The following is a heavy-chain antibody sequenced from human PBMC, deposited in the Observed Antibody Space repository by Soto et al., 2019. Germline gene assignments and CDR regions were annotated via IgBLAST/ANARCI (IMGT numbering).Heavy chain of an antibody. Sequence: SETLSLTCAVYGGSFSGYYWSWIRQPPGKGLEWIGEINHSGSTNYNPSLKSRVTISVDTSKNQFSLKLSSVTAADTAVYYCARRAGVRGVIITPRANWFDPWGQGTLVTVSS. D-gene: IGHD3-10*01. CDR1: GGSFSGYY. J-gene: IGHJ5*02. V-gene: IGHV4-34*01. CDR3: ARRAGVRGVIITPRANWFDP. CDR2: INHSGST.